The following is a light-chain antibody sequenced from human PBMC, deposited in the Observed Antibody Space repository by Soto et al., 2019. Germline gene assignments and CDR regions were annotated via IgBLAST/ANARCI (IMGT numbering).Light chain of an antibody. CDR3: QQANSFHLT. Sequence: DIQMTQSPSCVSASVGDRLTISCRASQDISSKLAWYQQRPGKAPNLLIYTSSNLQSGVPSRFSGSGSGTDFTLTINNLQPEDLATYYCQQANSFHLTFDGGTKVDIK. CDR2: TSS. J-gene: IGKJ4*01. V-gene: IGKV1-12*01. CDR1: QDISSK.